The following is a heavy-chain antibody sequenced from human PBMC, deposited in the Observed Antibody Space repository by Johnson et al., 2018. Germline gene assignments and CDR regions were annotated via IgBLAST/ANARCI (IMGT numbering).Heavy chain of an antibody. Sequence: VQLVESGGGVVRPGGSLRLSCVASGFTFEDSGMSWVRQAPGKGLEWVSGINWTGGSTGYADSVKGRFTIFRENATNSLYMQMNSLRAEDTALYTGARAFAQQREAFDIWGQGTMVTVSS. CDR2: INWTGGST. CDR3: ARAFAQQREAFDI. V-gene: IGHV3-20*01. J-gene: IGHJ3*02. CDR1: GFTFEDSG. D-gene: IGHD6-13*01.